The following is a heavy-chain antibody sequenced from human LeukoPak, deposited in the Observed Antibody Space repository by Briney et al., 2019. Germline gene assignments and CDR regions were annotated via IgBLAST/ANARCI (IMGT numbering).Heavy chain of an antibody. CDR2: IWHDGSKA. CDR3: AKDYCGGDCYTPPLGFNY. CDR1: GISFGTYG. J-gene: IGHJ4*02. Sequence: GGSLRLSCVASGISFGTYGMHWVRQAPGKGLEWVAVIWHDGSKAYYADSVTGRFTISRDNPNNRVYLQMNSLRDEDTAVYYCAKDYCGGDCYTPPLGFNYWGQGTLVTVSS. D-gene: IGHD2-21*02. V-gene: IGHV3-33*06.